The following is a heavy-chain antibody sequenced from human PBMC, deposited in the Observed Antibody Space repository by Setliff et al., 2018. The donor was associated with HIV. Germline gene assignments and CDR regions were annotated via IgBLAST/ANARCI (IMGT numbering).Heavy chain of an antibody. J-gene: IGHJ4*02. Sequence: PGGSLRFSCAASEFTFSVYAMSWLRQAPGKGLEWVSGISGSGSSTYYADSVKGRFTISRDNSKNTLYLQMNRLRADDTAIYYCAKGASLVPRRPHFCYFDYWGQGALVTVSS. CDR1: EFTFSVYA. V-gene: IGHV3-23*01. CDR2: ISGSGSST. D-gene: IGHD3-16*02. CDR3: AKGASLVPRRPHFCYFDY.